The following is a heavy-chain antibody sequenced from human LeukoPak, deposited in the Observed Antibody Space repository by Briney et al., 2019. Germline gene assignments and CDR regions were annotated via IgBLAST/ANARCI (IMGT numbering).Heavy chain of an antibody. CDR1: GGSISSYY. J-gene: IGHJ4*02. CDR3: ARNSDSSGYYLEY. CDR2: IYYSGST. V-gene: IGHV4-59*12. D-gene: IGHD3-22*01. Sequence: SETLSLTCTVSGGSISSYYWSWIRQPPGKGLEWIGYIYYSGSTNYSPSLKSRVTISVDTSKNQFSLKLSSVTAADTAVYYCARNSDSSGYYLEYWGQGTLVTVSS.